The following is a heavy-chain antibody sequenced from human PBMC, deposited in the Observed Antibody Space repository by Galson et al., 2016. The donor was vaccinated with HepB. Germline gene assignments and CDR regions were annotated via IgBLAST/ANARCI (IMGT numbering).Heavy chain of an antibody. D-gene: IGHD3-22*01. V-gene: IGHV3-15*01. Sequence: SLRLSCASSEFTFSSAWMSWVRQTPGKGLEWVGRIKSKTEGGTTDYAAPVKGRFTISRDDSKITLYLQMNSLKIEDTAVYYCSTEWAYYDRRSYDFDYWGRGTLVSVSS. CDR2: IKSKTEGGTT. CDR3: STEWAYYDRRSYDFDY. J-gene: IGHJ4*01. CDR1: EFTFSSAW.